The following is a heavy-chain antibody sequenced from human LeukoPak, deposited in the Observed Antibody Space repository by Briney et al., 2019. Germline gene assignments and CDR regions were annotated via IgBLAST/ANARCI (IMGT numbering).Heavy chain of an antibody. CDR2: INHSGST. CDR1: GGSFSGYY. D-gene: IGHD7-27*01. V-gene: IGHV4-34*09. CDR3: ARKLANWGFDY. J-gene: IGHJ4*02. Sequence: PSETLSLTCAVYGGSFSGYYWSWIRQPPGKGLEWIGEINHSGSTNYNPSLKSRVTISVDTSKNQFSLKLSSATAADTAVYYCARKLANWGFDYWGQGTLVTVSS.